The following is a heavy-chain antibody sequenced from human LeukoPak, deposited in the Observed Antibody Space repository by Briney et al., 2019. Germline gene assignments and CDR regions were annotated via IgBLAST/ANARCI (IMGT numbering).Heavy chain of an antibody. D-gene: IGHD3-10*01. CDR2: ISYDGSNK. J-gene: IGHJ4*02. Sequence: PGGSLRLSCAASGFTFSSYAMHWVRQAPCKGLEGVAVISYDGSNKYYADSVKGRFTISRDNSKNTLYLQMNSLRAEDTAVYYCARGPPNYGFFFDYWGQGTLVTVSS. CDR3: ARGPPNYGFFFDY. V-gene: IGHV3-30-3*01. CDR1: GFTFSSYA.